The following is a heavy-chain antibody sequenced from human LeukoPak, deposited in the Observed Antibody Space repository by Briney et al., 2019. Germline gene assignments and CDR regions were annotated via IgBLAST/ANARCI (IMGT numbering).Heavy chain of an antibody. V-gene: IGHV4-39*01. J-gene: IGHJ4*02. Sequence: SETLSLTCTVSGGSISSSNSYCGWIRQPPGKGLEWIGSIYYSGNTYYNASLKSQVSISIDTSKNQFSLRLTSVTAADTAVYYCARQTGSGLFILPGGQGTLVTVSS. D-gene: IGHD3/OR15-3a*01. CDR2: IYYSGNT. CDR3: ARQTGSGLFILP. CDR1: GGSISSSNSY.